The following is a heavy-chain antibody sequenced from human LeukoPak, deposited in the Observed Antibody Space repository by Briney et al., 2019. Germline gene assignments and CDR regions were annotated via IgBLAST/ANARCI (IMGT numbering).Heavy chain of an antibody. J-gene: IGHJ4*02. D-gene: IGHD6-13*01. CDR2: INPSGGST. CDR1: GYTFTSYY. V-gene: IGHV1-46*01. Sequence: ASVKVSCKASGYTFTSYYMHWVRQAPGQGLEWMGIINPSGGSTSYAQKFQGRVTMTTDTSTSTAYMELRSLRSDDTAVYYCARSYSSFDYWGQGTLVTVSS. CDR3: ARSYSSFDY.